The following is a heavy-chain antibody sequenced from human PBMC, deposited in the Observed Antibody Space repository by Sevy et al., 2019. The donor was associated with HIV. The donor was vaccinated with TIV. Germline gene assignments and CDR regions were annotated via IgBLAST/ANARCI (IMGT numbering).Heavy chain of an antibody. D-gene: IGHD1-26*01. J-gene: IGHJ4*02. CDR2: LYGGYNT. Sequence: GGSLRLSCAVSGFTVSSNYISWVRQAPGRGLEWVSGLYGGYNTYYADSVKGRFTISRDDSKNTVYLQMNSLRAEDTAVYYCARDQPRNSGFDYWGQGTLVTVSS. CDR3: ARDQPRNSGFDY. V-gene: IGHV3-53*01. CDR1: GFTVSSNY.